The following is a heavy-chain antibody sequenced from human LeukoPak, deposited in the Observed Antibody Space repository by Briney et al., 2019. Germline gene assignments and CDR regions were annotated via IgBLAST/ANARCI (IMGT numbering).Heavy chain of an antibody. CDR2: ISTDGYTT. J-gene: IGHJ4*02. CDR1: GFTFSSYW. CDR3: VVGGSPGY. Sequence: GGSLRLSCAASGFTFSSYWMHWVRQAPGKGLVWVSRISTDGYTTDYADFVQGRFTASRDNTKNTWSLEMNSLRAEDTAVYYCVVGGSPGYWGQGTLVTVSS. V-gene: IGHV3-74*01. D-gene: IGHD2-15*01.